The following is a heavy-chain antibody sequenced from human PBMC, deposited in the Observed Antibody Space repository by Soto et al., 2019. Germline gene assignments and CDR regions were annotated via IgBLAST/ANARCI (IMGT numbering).Heavy chain of an antibody. J-gene: IGHJ4*02. CDR3: ARRGSSSWYGY. Sequence: QLQLQESGPGLVKPSETLSLTCTVSGGSISSSSYYWGWIRQPPGKGLEWIGSIYYSGRPYYNPSLKSRVTISVDPSKTQFSLKLSSVTAADTAVYYCARRGSSSWYGYWGQGTLVTVSS. V-gene: IGHV4-39*01. D-gene: IGHD6-13*01. CDR2: IYYSGRP. CDR1: GGSISSSSYY.